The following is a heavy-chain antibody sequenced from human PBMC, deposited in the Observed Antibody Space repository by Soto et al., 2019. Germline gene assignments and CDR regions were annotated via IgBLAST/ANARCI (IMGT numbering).Heavy chain of an antibody. D-gene: IGHD6-19*01. CDR2: IIPILGIA. CDR3: ARELVGPQGSGWSE. V-gene: IGHV1-69*04. CDR1: GRIFSSYT. J-gene: IGHJ4*02. Sequence: SVKVSCKAFGRIFSSYTISWVRQAPGQGLEWMGRIIPILGIANYAQKFQGRVTITADKSTSTAYMELSSLRSEDTAVYYCARELVGPQGSGWSEWGKGTLVTVSS.